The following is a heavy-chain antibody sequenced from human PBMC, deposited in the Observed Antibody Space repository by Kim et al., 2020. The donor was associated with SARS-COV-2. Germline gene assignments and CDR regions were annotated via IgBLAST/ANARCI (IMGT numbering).Heavy chain of an antibody. Sequence: YSTPSLKSRVTISVDTSKNQFSLKLSSVTAADTAVYYCARIINWSTGMVYWGQGTLVTVSS. D-gene: IGHD1-20*01. CDR3: ARIINWSTGMVY. J-gene: IGHJ4*02. V-gene: IGHV4-39*07.